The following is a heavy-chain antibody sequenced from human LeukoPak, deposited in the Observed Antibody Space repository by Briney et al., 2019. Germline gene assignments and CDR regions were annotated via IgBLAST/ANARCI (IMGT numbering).Heavy chain of an antibody. Sequence: ASVTVSCKASGYTFTSYGISWVRQAPGQGLEWMGWISAYSGDTNYAQKFRGRVTMTTDTSTTTAYMELRSLRSDDTAVYYCARDTDYDTSGANYRFFDYWGQGTLVTVSS. CDR1: GYTFTSYG. D-gene: IGHD3-22*01. J-gene: IGHJ4*02. CDR2: ISAYSGDT. V-gene: IGHV1-18*01. CDR3: ARDTDYDTSGANYRFFDY.